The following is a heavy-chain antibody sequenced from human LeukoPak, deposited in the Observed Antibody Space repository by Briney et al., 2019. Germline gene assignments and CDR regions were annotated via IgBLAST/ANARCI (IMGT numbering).Heavy chain of an antibody. J-gene: IGHJ6*03. CDR3: ARAPGYCSSTSCRYYYYMDV. V-gene: IGHV4-31*03. CDR2: IYYSGST. D-gene: IGHD2-2*01. CDR1: GGSISSGGYY. Sequence: PSETLSPTCTVSGGSISSGGYYWSWIRQHPGKGLEWIGYIYYSGSTYYNPSLKSRVTISVDTSKNQFSLKLSSVTAADTAVYYCARAPGYCSSTSCRYYYYMDVWGKGTTVTVSS.